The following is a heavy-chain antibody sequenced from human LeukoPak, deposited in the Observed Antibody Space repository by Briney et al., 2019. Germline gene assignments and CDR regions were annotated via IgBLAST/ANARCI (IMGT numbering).Heavy chain of an antibody. Sequence: SGTLSLTCTVSGGSISSSSYYWGWIRQPPGKGLEWIGSVYYSGSTYYSSSLQSRITISVDTSKNQFSLKLTSVTAADTAVYYCASDRSGLSFCFWGQGTLVTVSS. CDR2: VYYSGST. V-gene: IGHV4-39*01. D-gene: IGHD3-22*01. CDR1: GGSISSSSYY. J-gene: IGHJ4*02. CDR3: ASDRSGLSFCF.